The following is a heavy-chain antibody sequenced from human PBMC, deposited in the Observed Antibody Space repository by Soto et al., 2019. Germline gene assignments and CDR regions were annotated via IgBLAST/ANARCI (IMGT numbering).Heavy chain of an antibody. V-gene: IGHV1-18*01. CDR1: GYTFNTYG. J-gene: IGHJ5*02. CDR3: ARDPHEFWTSYWFDP. Sequence: ASVKVSCKTSGYTFNTYGINWVRQAPGQGLELMGWISAYDGKTTYAEKFQGRVTLTTDTSTSTAYMELRSLRSDDTAMYYCARDPHEFWTSYWFDPWGQGTPVTSPQ. D-gene: IGHD3-3*01. CDR2: ISAYDGKT.